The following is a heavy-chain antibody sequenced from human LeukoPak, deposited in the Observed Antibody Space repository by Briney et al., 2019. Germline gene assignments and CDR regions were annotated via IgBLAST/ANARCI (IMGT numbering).Heavy chain of an antibody. J-gene: IGHJ6*02. CDR3: ARDLGGIYAMDV. CDR1: GFTVSNYY. D-gene: IGHD3-16*01. CDR2: IYSGGST. Sequence: GGSLRLSRAASGFTVSNYYMTWFRQAPEKGLEWVSIIYSGGSTYYADSVKGRFSISRDNSKNTLYLQMNSLRAEDTAVYYCARDLGGIYAMDVWGQGTTVTVS. V-gene: IGHV3-66*01.